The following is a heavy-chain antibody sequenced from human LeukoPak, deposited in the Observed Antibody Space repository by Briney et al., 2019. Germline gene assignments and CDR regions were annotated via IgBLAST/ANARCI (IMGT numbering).Heavy chain of an antibody. D-gene: IGHD3-22*01. J-gene: IGHJ4*02. V-gene: IGHV1-18*01. CDR3: ARGGNFYYDSSGYYLDY. CDR1: GYTFTSYG. CDR2: ISAYNGNT. Sequence: GASVKVSCKASGYTFTSYGISWVRQAPGQGLEWMGWISAYNGNTNYPQKLQGRVTMTTDTSTSTAFMDLRSLRSDDTAVYYCARGGNFYYDSSGYYLDYWGQGTLVTVSS.